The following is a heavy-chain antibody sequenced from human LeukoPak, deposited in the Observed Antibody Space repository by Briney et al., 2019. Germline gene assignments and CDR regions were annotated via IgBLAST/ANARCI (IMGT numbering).Heavy chain of an antibody. CDR1: GFSLTTYG. J-gene: IGHJ4*02. V-gene: IGHV3-33*01. Sequence: GGSLRLSCAASGFSLTTYGTHWLRQAPGKGLEWVAVIWYDGSRKFYGDSVKGRFTVSRDIFENTMYLQMNSLRVEDTAVYYCARDGGSGIVYWGQGTLVTVSS. D-gene: IGHD3-10*01. CDR2: IWYDGSRK. CDR3: ARDGGSGIVY.